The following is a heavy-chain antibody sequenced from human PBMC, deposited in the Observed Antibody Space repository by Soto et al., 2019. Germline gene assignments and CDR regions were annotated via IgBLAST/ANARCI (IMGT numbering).Heavy chain of an antibody. CDR2: ISYDGSNK. D-gene: IGHD3-9*01. CDR3: ASRYGPSEFDH. V-gene: IGHV3-30*03. CDR1: GFTFSSYG. Sequence: GGSLRLSCAASGFTFSSYGMHWVRQAPGKGLEWVAVISYDGSNKYYADSVKGRFTISRDNSKNTLYLQMNSLRLTSVTAADTAVYYCASRYGPSEFDHWGQGSLVTVSS. J-gene: IGHJ4*02.